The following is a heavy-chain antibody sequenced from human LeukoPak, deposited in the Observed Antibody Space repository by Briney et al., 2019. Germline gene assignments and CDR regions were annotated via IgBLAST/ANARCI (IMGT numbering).Heavy chain of an antibody. CDR2: ISAHNGDT. D-gene: IGHD2/OR15-2a*01. CDR1: GYTFTNFG. V-gene: IGHV1-18*01. Sequence: ASVRVSCKASGYTFTNFGISWVRQAPGQGLEWMGRISAHNGDTNYAQNLQGRVSMTTDTSTSTAYMELRSLRSDDTAVYYCARSNKLRYNWFDPWGQGTLVTVSS. CDR3: ARSNKLRYNWFDP. J-gene: IGHJ5*02.